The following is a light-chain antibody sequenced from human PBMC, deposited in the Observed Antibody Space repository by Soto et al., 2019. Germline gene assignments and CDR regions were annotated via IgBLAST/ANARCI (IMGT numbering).Light chain of an antibody. CDR3: SSYTSSSTPYV. J-gene: IGLJ1*01. CDR2: EVS. Sequence: QSVLTQPASVSGSPGQSITISCTGTSSDVGGYNYVSWYQQHPGKAPKLMIYEVSNRPSGVSNRFSVSKSGNTASLTISGLQAEDEADYYCSSYTSSSTPYVFGTGTKVTVL. CDR1: SSDVGGYNY. V-gene: IGLV2-14*01.